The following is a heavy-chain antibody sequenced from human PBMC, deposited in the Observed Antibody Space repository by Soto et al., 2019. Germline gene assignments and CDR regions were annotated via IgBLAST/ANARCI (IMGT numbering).Heavy chain of an antibody. V-gene: IGHV4-59*01. CDR1: GGSISPYY. J-gene: IGHJ6*03. CDR3: ARKGAAASYAHYYMDV. D-gene: IGHD6-13*01. CDR2: VYYSGNT. Sequence: QVQLQESGPGLVKPSETLSLTCTVSGGSISPYYWSWIRQPPGKGLEWIGYVYYSGNTNYNLSLESRVTISVDTSRNRFSLNLTSATAADTAVYYCARKGAAASYAHYYMDVWGRGTAVTVSS.